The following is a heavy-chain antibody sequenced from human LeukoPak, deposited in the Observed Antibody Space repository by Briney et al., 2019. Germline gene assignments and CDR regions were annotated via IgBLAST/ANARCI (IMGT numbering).Heavy chain of an antibody. CDR1: GLTFSSDW. D-gene: IGHD1-26*01. CDR2: INSDASTI. Sequence: GGSLRLSCAASGLTFSSDWMHWVRQVPGKGLVWVSRINSDASTINYADSVKGRFTISRDNAKNTLYLQMNNLRAGDTAVYYCARDKIVGATNFDYWGQGTLVTVSS. CDR3: ARDKIVGATNFDY. V-gene: IGHV3-74*01. J-gene: IGHJ4*02.